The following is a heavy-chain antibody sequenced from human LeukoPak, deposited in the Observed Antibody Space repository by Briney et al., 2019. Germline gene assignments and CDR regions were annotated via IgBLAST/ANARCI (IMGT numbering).Heavy chain of an antibody. CDR1: GFIFSSYE. J-gene: IGHJ4*02. CDR2: ISSSGRTM. CDR3: ARDNYSGSRYFDH. V-gene: IGHV3-48*03. Sequence: GGSLRLSCAASGFIFSSYEMSWVRQAPGKGLEWVSYISSSGRTMYYADSVKGRFTISRDNAKNSLYLQMNSLRAEDTAIYYCARDNYSGSRYFDHWGQGTLVTVSS. D-gene: IGHD1-26*01.